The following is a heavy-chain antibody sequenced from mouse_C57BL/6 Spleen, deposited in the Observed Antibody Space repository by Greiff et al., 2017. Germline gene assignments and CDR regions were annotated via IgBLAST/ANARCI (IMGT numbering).Heavy chain of an antibody. CDR3: ARRGSSGTFYAMDY. Sequence: VQLQQSGAELVRPGTSVKVSCKASGYAFTNYLIEWVKQRPGQGLEWIGVINPGSGGTNYNEKFKGKATLTADKSSSTAYMQLSSLTSEDSAVYFCARRGSSGTFYAMDYWGQGTSVTVSS. J-gene: IGHJ4*01. V-gene: IGHV1-54*01. CDR2: INPGSGGT. D-gene: IGHD3-2*02. CDR1: GYAFTNYL.